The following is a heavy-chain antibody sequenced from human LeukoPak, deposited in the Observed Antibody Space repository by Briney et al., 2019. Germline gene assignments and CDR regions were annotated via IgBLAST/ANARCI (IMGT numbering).Heavy chain of an antibody. V-gene: IGHV4-59*01. CDR2: VYYSGST. CDR1: GVSISSYY. D-gene: IGHD6-6*01. J-gene: IGHJ5*02. CDR3: ARGRYSSSSVGWFDP. Sequence: PSETLSLTCTVSGVSISSYYWSWIRQPPGKGLEWVGCVYYSGSTNYNPSLKSRVTISVDTSKNQFSLKLSSVTAADTAVYYCARGRYSSSSVGWFDPWGQGTLVIVSS.